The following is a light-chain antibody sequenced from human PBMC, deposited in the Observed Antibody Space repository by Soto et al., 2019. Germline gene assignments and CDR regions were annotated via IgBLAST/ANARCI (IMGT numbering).Light chain of an antibody. CDR1: SSDVGGYNY. V-gene: IGLV2-14*01. CDR2: DVS. J-gene: IGLJ1*01. Sequence: QSALTQPASVSGSPGQSITISCTGTSSDVGGYNYVSWYQQHPGKAPKLMIYDVSKRPSGVSNRFSGSKSGNTASLTISGLQAEDEADYYCSSYTSSSTPRYVFGTGTKLTVL. CDR3: SSYTSSSTPRYV.